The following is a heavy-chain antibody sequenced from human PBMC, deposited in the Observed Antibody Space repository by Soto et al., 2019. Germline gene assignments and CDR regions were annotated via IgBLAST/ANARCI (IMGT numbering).Heavy chain of an antibody. CDR1: GFSVTSFY. Sequence: DVEVVESGGGFVQPGGSLSLSCAVSGFSVTSFYMNWVRQAPGGGLEWVAILYTGGSTHYADSVKGRFTISRDNSKNTLNLHMNNLTPEDSAVYYCARDEGSDLWRPRGYTGMDVWGQGTTVIVSS. CDR3: ARDEGSDLWRPRGYTGMDV. J-gene: IGHJ6*02. CDR2: LYTGGST. V-gene: IGHV3-53*01. D-gene: IGHD3-3*01.